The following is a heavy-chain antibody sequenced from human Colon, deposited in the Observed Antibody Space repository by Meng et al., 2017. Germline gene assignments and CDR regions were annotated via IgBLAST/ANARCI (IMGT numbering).Heavy chain of an antibody. Sequence: QVQLRQWGAGLFKPSETLSLTCAVYGGSFSGYYWSWIRQPPGKGLEWIGEINHSGSTNYNPSLKSRVTISVDTSKNQFSLKLSSVTAADTAVYYCARGRYSGYLPWGQGTLVTVSS. J-gene: IGHJ5*02. V-gene: IGHV4-34*01. CDR3: ARGRYSGYLP. CDR1: GGSFSGYY. D-gene: IGHD5-12*01. CDR2: INHSGST.